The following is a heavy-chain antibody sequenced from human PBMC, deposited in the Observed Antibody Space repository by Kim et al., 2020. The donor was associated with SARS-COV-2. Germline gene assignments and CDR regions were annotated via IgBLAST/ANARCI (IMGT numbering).Heavy chain of an antibody. CDR1: GDSVSSNSAA. V-gene: IGHV6-1*01. D-gene: IGHD1-26*01. J-gene: IGHJ4*02. Sequence: SQTLSLTCAISGDSVSSNSAAWNWIRQSPSRDLEWLGRTYYRSKWYNDYAVSVKSRITINPDTSKNQFSLQLNSVTPEDTAVYYCARDRDSWETSWYYFDYWGQGTLVTVSS. CDR3: ARDRDSWETSWYYFDY. CDR2: TYYRSKWYN.